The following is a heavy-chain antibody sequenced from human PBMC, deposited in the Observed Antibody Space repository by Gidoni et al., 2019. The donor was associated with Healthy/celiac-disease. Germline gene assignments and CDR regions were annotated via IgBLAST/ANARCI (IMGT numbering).Heavy chain of an antibody. CDR1: GFTFADYA. CDR2: ISWNSGSI. J-gene: IGHJ6*02. CDR3: AKDQEGAYYGSGSGMDV. Sequence: EVQLVESGGGLVQPGRSLRLSCAASGFTFADYAMHWVRQAPGKGLEWVSGISWNSGSIGYADSVKGRFTISRDNAKNSLYLQMNSLRAEDTALYYCAKDQEGAYYGSGSGMDVWGQGTTVTVSS. D-gene: IGHD3-10*01. V-gene: IGHV3-9*01.